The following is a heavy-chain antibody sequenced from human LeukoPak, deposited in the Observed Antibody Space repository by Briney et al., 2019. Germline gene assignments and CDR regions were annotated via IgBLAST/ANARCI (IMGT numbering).Heavy chain of an antibody. CDR2: ISGDGGST. D-gene: IGHD6-19*01. CDR3: AKDTVPSGWYMGYFQH. V-gene: IGHV3-43*02. Sequence: GGSLRLSCAASGFTFDDYAMHWVRHAPGKGLEWVSLISGDGGSTYYADSVKGRFTISRDNSKNSLYLQMNSLRTEDTALYYCAKDTVPSGWYMGYFQHWGQGTLVTVSA. CDR1: GFTFDDYA. J-gene: IGHJ1*01.